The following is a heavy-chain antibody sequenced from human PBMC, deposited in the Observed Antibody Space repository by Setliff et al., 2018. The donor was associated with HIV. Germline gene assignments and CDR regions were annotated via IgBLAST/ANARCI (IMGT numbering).Heavy chain of an antibody. D-gene: IGHD6-13*01. CDR2: IKRTSDGGAT. CDR3: ARVGDSSSWYGTIFDAFDI. V-gene: IGHV3-15*01. CDR1: GFTFSDAC. J-gene: IGHJ3*02. Sequence: PGGSLRLSCAASGFTFSDACMSWVRQTPEKGLEWIGRIKRTSDGGATEYAAPVKGRFTISRDNAKNSLYLQMNSLRAEDTAVYYCARVGDSSSWYGTIFDAFDIWGQGTMVTVSS.